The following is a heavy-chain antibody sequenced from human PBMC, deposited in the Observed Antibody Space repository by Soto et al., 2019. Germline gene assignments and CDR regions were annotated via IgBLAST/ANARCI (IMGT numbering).Heavy chain of an antibody. CDR2: INHSGST. D-gene: IGHD1-26*01. CDR1: GGSFSDYY. CDR3: ERDGFARTERGSGMYV. V-gene: IGHV4-34*01. J-gene: IGHJ6*01. Sequence: SQTLSLTCAVYGGSFSDYYWSWIRQPPRKGLEWIGEINHSGSTNYNPSLKSRVTISVDTSKNQFSLKLSSVTAADKGVYYCERDGFARTERGSGMYVWGQGTTVTAS.